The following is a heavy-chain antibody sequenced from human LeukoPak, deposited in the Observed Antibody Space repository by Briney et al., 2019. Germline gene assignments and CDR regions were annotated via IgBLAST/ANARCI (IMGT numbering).Heavy chain of an antibody. D-gene: IGHD4-17*01. CDR2: ISSSGSTI. CDR1: GFTFSDYY. Sequence: GGSLRLSCAASGFTFSDYYMSWIRQAPGKGLEWVSYISSSGSTIYYADSAKGRFTISRYNSKYTLFLQMNSLRAEDTAVYYCARDPNGDYIGAFDMWGPGTMVTVSS. J-gene: IGHJ3*02. V-gene: IGHV3-11*01. CDR3: ARDPNGDYIGAFDM.